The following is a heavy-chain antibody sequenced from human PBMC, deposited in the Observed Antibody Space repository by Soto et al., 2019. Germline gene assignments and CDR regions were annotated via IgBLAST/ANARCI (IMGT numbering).Heavy chain of an antibody. J-gene: IGHJ4*02. Sequence: PSETLSLTCTVSGGSISSYYWSWIRQPPGKGLEWIGYIYYSGSTNYNPSLKSRVTISVDTSENQFSLKLSSVTAADTAVYYCARVLAYDFWSGYYFDYWGQGTLVTVSS. V-gene: IGHV4-59*01. CDR1: GGSISSYY. D-gene: IGHD3-3*01. CDR2: IYYSGST. CDR3: ARVLAYDFWSGYYFDY.